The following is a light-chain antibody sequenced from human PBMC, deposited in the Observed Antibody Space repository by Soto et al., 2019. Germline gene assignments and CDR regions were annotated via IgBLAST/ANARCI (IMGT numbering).Light chain of an antibody. CDR3: MQALQTPRT. Sequence: DIVMTQPPLSLVVTPGEPASISCRSSQSLLQSDGDYSLDWYLQKPGQSPQLLIYLGSNRASGVXDTXSGSGSGTDFTLKISRVEAEDVGVYYCMQALQTPRTFGQGTKVEIK. CDR2: LGS. V-gene: IGKV2-28*01. J-gene: IGKJ1*01. CDR1: QSLLQSDGDYS.